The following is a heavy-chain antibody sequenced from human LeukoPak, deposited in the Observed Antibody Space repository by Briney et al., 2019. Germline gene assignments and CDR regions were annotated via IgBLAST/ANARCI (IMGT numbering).Heavy chain of an antibody. V-gene: IGHV3-9*01. J-gene: IGHJ6*02. Sequence: GGSLRLSCAASGFTFDDYAMHWVRQAPGKGLEWVSGISWNSGSIGYADSVKGRFTISRDNAKNSLYLQMNSLRAEDTALYYCAKDRGGSGSELYYYYYGMDVWGQGTTVTVSS. CDR2: ISWNSGSI. D-gene: IGHD3-10*01. CDR1: GFTFDDYA. CDR3: AKDRGGSGSELYYYYYGMDV.